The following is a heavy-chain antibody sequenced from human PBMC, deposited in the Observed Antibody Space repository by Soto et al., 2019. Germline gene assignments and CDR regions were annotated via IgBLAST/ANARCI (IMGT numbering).Heavy chain of an antibody. J-gene: IGHJ3*02. CDR2: ISSSSSYI. V-gene: IGHV3-21*01. CDR3: ARDGLGYSFDI. CDR1: GFTFSSYS. D-gene: IGHD6-19*01. Sequence: GGSLRLSCAASGFTFSSYSMNWVRQAPGKGLEWVSSISSSSSYIYYADSVKGRFTISRDNAKNSLYLQMNSLRAEDTSVYYFARDGLGYSFDIWGQGTMVTVSS.